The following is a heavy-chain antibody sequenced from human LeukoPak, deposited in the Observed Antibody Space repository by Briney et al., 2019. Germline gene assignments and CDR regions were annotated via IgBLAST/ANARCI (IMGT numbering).Heavy chain of an antibody. CDR1: GFTFSSYG. V-gene: IGHV3-30*02. CDR2: IRYDGTNK. Sequence: GGSLRLSCAASGFTFSSYGMHWVRQAPGKGLEWVAFIRYDGTNKYYAESVKGRFTISRDNSKNTLYVQMNSLRAEDTAVYYCAKGSYDSSGYYWPGDAFDIWGQGTMVTVSS. CDR3: AKGSYDSSGYYWPGDAFDI. J-gene: IGHJ3*02. D-gene: IGHD3-22*01.